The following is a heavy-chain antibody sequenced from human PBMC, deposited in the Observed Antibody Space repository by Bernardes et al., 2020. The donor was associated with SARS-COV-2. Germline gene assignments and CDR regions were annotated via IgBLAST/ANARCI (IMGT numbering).Heavy chain of an antibody. CDR1: GFTFRRYC. D-gene: IGHD6-6*01. J-gene: IGHJ4*02. V-gene: IGHV3-7*03. CDR2: IRQDGSEM. Sequence: GGSLRLSCVASGFTFRRYCMSWVRQAPGKGLEWVANIRQDGSEMYYVDSVKGRFTISRDNAEKSLYLQMNSLRAEDTAVYYCVRDPIAARPIFDYWGQGSLVTVSS. CDR3: VRDPIAARPIFDY.